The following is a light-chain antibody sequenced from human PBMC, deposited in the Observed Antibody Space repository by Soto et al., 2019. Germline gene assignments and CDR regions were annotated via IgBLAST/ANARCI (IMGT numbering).Light chain of an antibody. Sequence: IVLTQSPATLSLSPGERATLSCRASQSVSSYLAWYQQKPGQAPRLLIYAASSRATGIPDRFSGSGSGTDFTLTISRLEPEDFAVYYCQQYGSSPWTFGQGTKVDIK. CDR3: QQYGSSPWT. J-gene: IGKJ1*01. CDR2: AAS. CDR1: QSVSSY. V-gene: IGKV3-20*01.